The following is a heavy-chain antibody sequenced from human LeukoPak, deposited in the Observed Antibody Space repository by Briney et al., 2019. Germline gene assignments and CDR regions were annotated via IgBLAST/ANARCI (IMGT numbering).Heavy chain of an antibody. V-gene: IGHV4-59*01. J-gene: IGHJ4*02. CDR3: AKDYRGAFDY. CDR2: IYYSGST. Sequence: PSETLSLTCGVSGGSFSGYYWSWIRQPPGKGLEWIGYIYYSGSTNYNPSLKSRVTISVDTSKNQFSLKLSSVIAADTAVYYCAKDYRGAFDYWGQGTLVTVSS. CDR1: GGSFSGYY. D-gene: IGHD4-11*01.